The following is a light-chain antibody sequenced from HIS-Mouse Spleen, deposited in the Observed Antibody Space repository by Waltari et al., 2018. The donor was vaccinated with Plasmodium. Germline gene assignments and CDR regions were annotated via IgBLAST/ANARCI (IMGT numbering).Light chain of an antibody. Sequence: SYELTQPPSVSVSPGQTARITCSGDALPKKYAYWYQPKSGPAPVRVISEDSKRPSGIPERFSGSSSGTMAPLTISGAQVEDEADYYCYSTDSSGNHRVFGGGTKLTVL. CDR1: ALPKKY. CDR2: EDS. V-gene: IGLV3-10*01. J-gene: IGLJ3*02. CDR3: YSTDSSGNHRV.